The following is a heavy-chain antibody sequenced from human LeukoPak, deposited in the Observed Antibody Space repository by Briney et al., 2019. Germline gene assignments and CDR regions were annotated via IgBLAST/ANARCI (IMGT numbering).Heavy chain of an antibody. V-gene: IGHV3-11*01. CDR2: ISSSGSDI. D-gene: IGHD2-8*02. CDR1: RFTFSDYY. Sequence: GGSLSLSCAASRFTFSDYYMSWIRQAPGKGLQWVSYISSSGSDIYYEDSVKGRFTISRDNSKNTLYLQMNSLRAEDTAVYYCATYRQVLLPFESWGQGTLVTVSS. CDR3: ATYRQVLLPFES. J-gene: IGHJ4*02.